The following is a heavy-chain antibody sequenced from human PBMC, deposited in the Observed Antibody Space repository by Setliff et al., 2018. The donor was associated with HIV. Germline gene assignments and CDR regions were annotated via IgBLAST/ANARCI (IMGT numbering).Heavy chain of an antibody. Sequence: ASVKVSCKASGYTFTSYGISWVRQAPGQGLEWMGWISAYNGNTNYAQKLQGRVTMTTDTSTSTAYMELRSLRSDDTAVYYCARSDYSKSSGGSWAYYYYYMDVWGKGTTVTVSS. CDR2: ISAYNGNT. V-gene: IGHV1-18*01. J-gene: IGHJ6*03. CDR3: ARSDYSKSSGGSWAYYYYYMDV. D-gene: IGHD5-12*01. CDR1: GYTFTSYG.